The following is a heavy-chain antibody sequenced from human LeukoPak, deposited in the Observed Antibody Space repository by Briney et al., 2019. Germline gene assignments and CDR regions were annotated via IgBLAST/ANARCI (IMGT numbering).Heavy chain of an antibody. Sequence: PGGSLRLSCAVSGITFRTYGMHWVRQAPGKGLEWVAFIRPDGTTKFYADSVQGRFTISRDNSKKTLYLEMSSLRAADTAVYYCARYDYSNSYLDYWGQGILVTVSS. CDR2: IRPDGTTK. J-gene: IGHJ4*02. CDR1: GITFRTYG. D-gene: IGHD4-11*01. V-gene: IGHV3-30*02. CDR3: ARYDYSNSYLDY.